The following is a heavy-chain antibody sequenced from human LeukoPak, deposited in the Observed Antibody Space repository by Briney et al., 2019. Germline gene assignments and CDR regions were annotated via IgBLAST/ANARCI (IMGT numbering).Heavy chain of an antibody. Sequence: GGSLRLSCAASGFTFSSYDMHWVRQAPGKGLEWVAFIRYDGSNKYYADSVKGRFTISRDNSKNTLYLQMNSLRAEDTAVYYCAKDAAQYCSGGSCYAYWGQGTPVTVSS. D-gene: IGHD2-15*01. J-gene: IGHJ4*02. CDR1: GFTFSSYD. V-gene: IGHV3-30*02. CDR3: AKDAAQYCSGGSCYAY. CDR2: IRYDGSNK.